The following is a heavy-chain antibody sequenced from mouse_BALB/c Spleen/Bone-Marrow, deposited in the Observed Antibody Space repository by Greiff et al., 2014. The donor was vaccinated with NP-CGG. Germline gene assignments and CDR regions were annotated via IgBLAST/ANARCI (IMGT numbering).Heavy chain of an antibody. V-gene: IGHV5-4*02. CDR3: ARSGERYGAMDY. Sequence: VQLKESGGGLVKPGGSLKLSCAASGFTFSDFCMFWFRQTPEKRLEWVASISDGGTYTYYPDSVKGRFTISRDNAKNNLYLQMSSLKSEDTAMYYCARSGERYGAMDYWGQGTSVTVSS. CDR1: GFTFSDFC. D-gene: IGHD2-10*02. J-gene: IGHJ4*01. CDR2: ISDGGTYT.